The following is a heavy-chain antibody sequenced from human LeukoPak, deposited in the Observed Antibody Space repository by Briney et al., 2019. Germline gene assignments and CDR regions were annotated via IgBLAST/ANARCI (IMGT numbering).Heavy chain of an antibody. CDR2: INPNSGGT. D-gene: IGHD5-12*01. V-gene: IGHV1-2*02. CDR3: TRDPWATYSGYDSSY. Sequence: GASVKVSCKASGYTFTGYYIHWVRQAPGQGLEWMGWINPNSGGTKYAQKFQGRVTMTRDTSISTAYMELSRLRSDDAAVYYCTRDPWATYSGYDSSYWGQGTLVTVSS. J-gene: IGHJ4*02. CDR1: GYTFTGYY.